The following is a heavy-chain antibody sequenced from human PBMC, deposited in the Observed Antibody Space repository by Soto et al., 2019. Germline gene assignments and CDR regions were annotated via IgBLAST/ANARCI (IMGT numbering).Heavy chain of an antibody. CDR2: IIPIFGTA. D-gene: IGHD3-10*01. J-gene: IGHJ6*02. Sequence: GASVKVSRKASGGTFSSYAISWVRQAPGQGLEWMGGIIPIFGTANYAQKFQGRVTITADESTSTAYMELSSLRSEDTAVYYCARDSRKVTMVRGNYGMDVWGQGTTVTVSS. CDR3: ARDSRKVTMVRGNYGMDV. V-gene: IGHV1-69*13. CDR1: GGTFSSYA.